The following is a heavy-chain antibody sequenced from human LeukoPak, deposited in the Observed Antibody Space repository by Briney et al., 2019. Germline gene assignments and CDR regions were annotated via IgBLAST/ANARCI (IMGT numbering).Heavy chain of an antibody. J-gene: IGHJ3*02. CDR2: ISGSGGST. CDR1: GFTFSSYA. D-gene: IGHD1-1*01. Sequence: PGGSLRLSCAASGFTFSSYAMSWVRQAPGKGLEWVSAISGSGGSTYYADSVKGRFTISRDNAKNSLYLQMNSLRAEDTAVYYCARDRQNWSDAFDIWGQGTMVTVSS. CDR3: ARDRQNWSDAFDI. V-gene: IGHV3-23*01.